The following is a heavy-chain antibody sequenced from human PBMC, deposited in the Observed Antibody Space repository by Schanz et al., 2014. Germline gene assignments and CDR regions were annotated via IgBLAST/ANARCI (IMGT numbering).Heavy chain of an antibody. V-gene: IGHV3-23*01. Sequence: LESGGTLVQPGGSLRLSCAGSELTLSTHAMTWVRQAPGKGLEWVSTVTTGGGAFYADSVKGRFTVSRDNSKNMLFLQMNSLRAEDTAVYYCAKDVRPVAETVHFYYMDVWGQGTTVTVSS. CDR2: VTTGGGA. CDR3: AKDVRPVAETVHFYYMDV. CDR1: ELTLSTHA. J-gene: IGHJ6*02. D-gene: IGHD6-19*01.